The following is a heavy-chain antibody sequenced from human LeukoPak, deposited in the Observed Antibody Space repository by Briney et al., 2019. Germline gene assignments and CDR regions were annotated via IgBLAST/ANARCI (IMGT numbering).Heavy chain of an antibody. J-gene: IGHJ2*01. CDR1: GFTFSTYA. CDR2: ISDSGANT. D-gene: IGHD6-19*01. CDR3: AKSMTLQWRGFFDL. Sequence: GGSLRLSCAASGFTFSTYAMSWVRQAPGKGLEWFSTISDSGANTYYADSVRGRFTISRDNSKNTLYLQKNSLRADDTAIYYCAKSMTLQWRGFFDLWGRGTHVTVSS. V-gene: IGHV3-23*01.